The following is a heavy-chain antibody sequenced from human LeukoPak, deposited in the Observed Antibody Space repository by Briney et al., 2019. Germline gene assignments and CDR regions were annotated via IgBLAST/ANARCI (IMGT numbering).Heavy chain of an antibody. CDR1: GFTFSSYS. CDR3: ARDKYIAY. Sequence: GGSLRLSCAASGFTFSSYSMSWVRQAPGKGLEWVSYISRSGSTIYYADSVKGRFTISRDNAKNSLYLQLNSLRAEDTAVYYCARDKYIAYWGQGTLVTVSS. V-gene: IGHV3-48*01. CDR2: ISRSGSTI. J-gene: IGHJ4*02.